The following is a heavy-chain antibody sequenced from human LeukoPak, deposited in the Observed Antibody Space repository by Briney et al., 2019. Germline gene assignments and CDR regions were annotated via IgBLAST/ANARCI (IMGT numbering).Heavy chain of an antibody. CDR3: ARDPSGTTFYYYYGMDV. V-gene: IGHV3-33*08. J-gene: IGHJ6*02. D-gene: IGHD1-1*01. CDR1: GFTFGDYS. CDR2: IWYDGSNK. Sequence: GGSLRLSCAASGFTFGDYSMSWVRQVPGKGLEWVAVIWYDGSNKYYADSVKGRFTISRDNSKNTLYLQMSSLRAEDTAVYYCARDPSGTTFYYYYGMDVWGQGTTVTVSS.